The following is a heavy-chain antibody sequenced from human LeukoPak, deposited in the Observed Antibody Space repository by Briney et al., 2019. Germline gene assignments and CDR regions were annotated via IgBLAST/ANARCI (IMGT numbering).Heavy chain of an antibody. D-gene: IGHD2-15*01. V-gene: IGHV4-34*01. CDR2: INHSGST. CDR1: GGSFSGYY. CDR3: ARNRCSGGSCYLRAYYFDY. J-gene: IGHJ4*02. Sequence: SETPSLTCAVYGGSFSGYYWSWIRQPPGKGLEWIGEINHSGSTNYNPSLKSRVTISVDTSKNQFSLKLSSVTAADTAVYYCARNRCSGGSCYLRAYYFDYWGQGTLVTVSS.